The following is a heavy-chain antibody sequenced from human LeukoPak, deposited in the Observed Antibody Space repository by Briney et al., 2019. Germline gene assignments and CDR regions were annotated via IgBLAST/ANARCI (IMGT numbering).Heavy chain of an antibody. J-gene: IGHJ6*02. V-gene: IGHV3-30-3*01. Sequence: PGGSLRLSCAASGFTFSSCAMHWVRQAPGKGLEWVAVISYDGSNKYYADSVKGRFTISRDNSKNTLYLQMNSLRAEDTAVYYCARTAGSYYYYGMDVWGQGTTVTVSS. CDR2: ISYDGSNK. D-gene: IGHD6-13*01. CDR3: ARTAGSYYYYGMDV. CDR1: GFTFSSCA.